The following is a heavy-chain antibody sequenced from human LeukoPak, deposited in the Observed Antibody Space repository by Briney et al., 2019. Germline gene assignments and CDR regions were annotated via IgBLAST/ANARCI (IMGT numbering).Heavy chain of an antibody. Sequence: GGSLRLSCAASGFTVSSNYMSWARQAPGKGLEWVSSISSSSSYIYYADSVKGRFTISRDNAKNSLYLQMNSLRAEDTAVYYCAREYSSSFDYWGQGTLVTVSS. J-gene: IGHJ4*02. CDR3: AREYSSSFDY. D-gene: IGHD6-13*01. V-gene: IGHV3-21*01. CDR2: ISSSSSYI. CDR1: GFTVSSNY.